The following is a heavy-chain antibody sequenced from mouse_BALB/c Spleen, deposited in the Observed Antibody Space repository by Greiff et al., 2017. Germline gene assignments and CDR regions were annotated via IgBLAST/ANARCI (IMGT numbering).Heavy chain of an antibody. J-gene: IGHJ2*01. V-gene: IGHV3-6*02. Sequence: VQLKESGPGLVKPSQSLSLTCSVTGYSITSGYYWNWIRQFPGNKLEWMGYISYDGSNNYNPSLKNRISITRDTSKNQFFLKLNSVTTEDTATYYCARDWGLGGYWGQGTTLTVSS. CDR1: GYSITSGYY. CDR3: ARDWGLGGY. CDR2: ISYDGSN. D-gene: IGHD3-3*01.